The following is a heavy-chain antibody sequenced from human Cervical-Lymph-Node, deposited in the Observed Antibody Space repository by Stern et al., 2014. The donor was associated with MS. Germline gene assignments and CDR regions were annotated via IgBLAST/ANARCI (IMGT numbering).Heavy chain of an antibody. J-gene: IGHJ6*02. D-gene: IGHD2-2*01. CDR3: ARHQPAATFAMDV. CDR1: GYNFGDYW. CDR2: IFPADADS. Sequence: EVQLVQSGAEVKKPGESLKISCKGSGYNFGDYWIGWVRQKPGKGLEWMGTIFPADADSRYSPSFEGQVPISADESISTAFLQSSSLKASDPGIYYCARHQPAATFAMDVWGQGTTVIVSS. V-gene: IGHV5-51*01.